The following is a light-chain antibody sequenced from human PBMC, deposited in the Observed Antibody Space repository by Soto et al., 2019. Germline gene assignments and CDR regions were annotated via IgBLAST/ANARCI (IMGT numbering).Light chain of an antibody. Sequence: QSVLTQPPSVSGAPGQRVTISCSGSSSNIGRNYVSWYRQLPGTAPKLLIYDNNKRPSGIPDRFSGSKSGTSATLGTTGLQTGDEADYFCATWDSSLSAAVFGGGTQLTVL. CDR1: SSNIGRNY. V-gene: IGLV1-51*01. J-gene: IGLJ7*01. CDR2: DNN. CDR3: ATWDSSLSAAV.